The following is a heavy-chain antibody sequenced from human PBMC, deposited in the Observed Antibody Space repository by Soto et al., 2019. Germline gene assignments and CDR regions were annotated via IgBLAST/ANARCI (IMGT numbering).Heavy chain of an antibody. V-gene: IGHV3-23*01. J-gene: IGHJ6*02. CDR2: ISDGGERT. CDR1: GFTFSDYV. CDR3: ARDRSTDFGLDV. Sequence: EVLLLESGGDSVQPGGSLRLSCVASGFTFSDYVMSWVRQVPGKGLEWVSSISDGGERTDYRDSVRGRFTISRDNARVTLQLQMNSLRVDDTATYFCARDRSTDFGLDVWGQGTTVTVSS. D-gene: IGHD3-3*01.